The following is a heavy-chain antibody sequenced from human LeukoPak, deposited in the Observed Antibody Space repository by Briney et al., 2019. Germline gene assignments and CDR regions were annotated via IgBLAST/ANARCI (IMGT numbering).Heavy chain of an antibody. CDR3: ARPRQEGHSSSWYYFDY. V-gene: IGHV4-34*01. D-gene: IGHD6-13*01. J-gene: IGHJ4*02. CDR1: GGSFIGYY. CDR2: INHSGST. Sequence: SETLSLTCAVYGGSFIGYYWSCIRQPPGKGLEWIGEINHSGSTKYNPSLKSRVTISVDTSKNQFSLRLSSVTAADTAVYYCARPRQEGHSSSWYYFDYWGQGTLVTVSS.